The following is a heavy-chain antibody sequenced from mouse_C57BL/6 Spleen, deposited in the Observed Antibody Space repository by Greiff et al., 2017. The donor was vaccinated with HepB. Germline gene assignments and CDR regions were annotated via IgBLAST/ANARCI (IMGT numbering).Heavy chain of an antibody. V-gene: IGHV5-4*01. CDR3: ARDGGNYDAMDY. CDR2: ISDGGSYT. D-gene: IGHD2-1*01. CDR1: GFTFSSYA. Sequence: EVQRVESGGGLVKPGGSLKLSCAASGFTFSSYAMSWVRQTPEKRLEWVATISDGGSYTYYPDNVKGRFTISRDNAKNYLYLQMSHLKSEDTAMYYCARDGGNYDAMDYWGQGTSVTVSS. J-gene: IGHJ4*01.